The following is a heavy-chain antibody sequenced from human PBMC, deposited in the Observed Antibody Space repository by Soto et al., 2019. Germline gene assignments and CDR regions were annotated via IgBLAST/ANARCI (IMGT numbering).Heavy chain of an antibody. Sequence: AGGSLRLSCAAPGFTFKMFWMHWVRQVPGKGPEWVSRINDDGISTNYADSVKGRFTMSRDNAKNTLYLQMNALRVEDTAFYYCTRGPGSTSTGTGAFWGQGTLVTVSS. V-gene: IGHV3-74*01. CDR1: GFTFKMFW. CDR3: TRGPGSTSTGTGAF. CDR2: INDDGIST. D-gene: IGHD1-1*01. J-gene: IGHJ4*02.